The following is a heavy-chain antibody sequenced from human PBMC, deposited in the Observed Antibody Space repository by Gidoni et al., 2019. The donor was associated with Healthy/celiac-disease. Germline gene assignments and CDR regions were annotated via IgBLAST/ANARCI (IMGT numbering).Heavy chain of an antibody. D-gene: IGHD3-22*01. J-gene: IGHJ4*02. CDR3: AKDRSYYDSSGYFDY. V-gene: IGHV3-30*18. Sequence: GESGGGVVQPGRSLRLSCAASGFTFSSYGMHWVRQAPGKGLEWVAVISYDGSNKYYADSVKGRFTISRDNSKNTLYLQMNSLRAEDTAVYYCAKDRSYYDSSGYFDYWGQGTLVTVSS. CDR2: ISYDGSNK. CDR1: GFTFSSYG.